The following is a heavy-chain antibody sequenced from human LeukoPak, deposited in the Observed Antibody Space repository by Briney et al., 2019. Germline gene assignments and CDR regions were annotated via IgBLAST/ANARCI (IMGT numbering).Heavy chain of an antibody. V-gene: IGHV4-39*02. D-gene: IGHD3-9*01. CDR3: ARESLRYFDWLTWPGGVDY. CDR2: IYYSGST. CDR1: GGSISSSSYY. J-gene: IGHJ4*02. Sequence: PSETLSLTCTVSGGSISSSSYYWGWIRQPPGKGLEWIGSIYYSGSTYYNPSLKSRVTISVDTSKNQFSLKLSSVTAADTAVYYCARESLRYFDWLTWPGGVDYWGQGTLVTVSS.